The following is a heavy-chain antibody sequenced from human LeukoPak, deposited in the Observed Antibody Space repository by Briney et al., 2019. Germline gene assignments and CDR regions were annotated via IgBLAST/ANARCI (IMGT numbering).Heavy chain of an antibody. Sequence: PGRSLRLSCAASGFTFSSYAMHWVRQAPGKGLEWVAIISFDGSNKYYVDSVKGRFTISRDNAKNTVYLQMSSLRVEDTAVYYCASDAVPYNMPPYYYMDVWGKRTTVTVSS. CDR1: GFTFSSYA. V-gene: IGHV3-30*04. CDR2: ISFDGSNK. D-gene: IGHD1-14*01. J-gene: IGHJ6*03. CDR3: ASDAVPYNMPPYYYMDV.